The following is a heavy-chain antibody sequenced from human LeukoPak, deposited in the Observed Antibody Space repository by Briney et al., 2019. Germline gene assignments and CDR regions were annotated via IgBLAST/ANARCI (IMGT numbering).Heavy chain of an antibody. J-gene: IGHJ4*02. CDR2: ISYDGSNK. CDR1: GFTFSSYG. D-gene: IGHD3-22*01. V-gene: IGHV3-30*03. CDR3: GTRGDYYDSSGYIRY. Sequence: GGSLRLSCAASGFTFSSYGMHWVRQAPGKGLEWVAVISYDGSNKYYADSVKGRFTISRDNSKNTLYLQMNSLRAEDTAVYYCGTRGDYYDSSGYIRYWGQGTLVTVSS.